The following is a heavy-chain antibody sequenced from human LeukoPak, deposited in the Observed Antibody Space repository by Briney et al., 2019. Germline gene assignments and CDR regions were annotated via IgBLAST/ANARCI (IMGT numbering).Heavy chain of an antibody. V-gene: IGHV3-9*01. CDR1: GFTFDDYA. D-gene: IGHD4-23*01. CDR3: AKDDSCGGNSNFDY. CDR2: ISWNSGSI. Sequence: PGRSLRLSCAASGFTFDDYAMHWVRQAPGKGLEWVSGISWNSGSIDYADSVKGRFTISRDNAKNSLYLQMNSLRAEDTALYYCAKDDSCGGNSNFDYWGQGTLVTVSS. J-gene: IGHJ4*02.